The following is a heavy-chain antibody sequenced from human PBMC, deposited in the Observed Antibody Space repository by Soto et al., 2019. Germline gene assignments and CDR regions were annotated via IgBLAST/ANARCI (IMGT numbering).Heavy chain of an antibody. CDR1: GFTFSSYA. V-gene: IGHV3-23*01. Sequence: PGGSLRLSCAASGFTFSSYAMSWVRQAPGRGLEWVSAISGSGGSTYYADSVKGRFTISRDNSKNTLYLQMNSLRAEDAAVYYCAKDPMYYYDSSGFYHYFDDWGQGTLVTVPS. D-gene: IGHD3-22*01. J-gene: IGHJ4*02. CDR2: ISGSGGST. CDR3: AKDPMYYYDSSGFYHYFDD.